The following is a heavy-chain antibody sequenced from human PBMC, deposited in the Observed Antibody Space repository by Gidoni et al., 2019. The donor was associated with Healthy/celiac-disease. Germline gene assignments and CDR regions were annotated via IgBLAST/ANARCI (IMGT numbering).Heavy chain of an antibody. D-gene: IGHD3-10*01. J-gene: IGHJ4*02. Sequence: QLQLVVSGGGVVQLGRSLRLSCAASGFTFRSYGMHWVRPARGKGLEWVAVRWDDGRKKYYADSVKGRFTISRDNYKNTLYLQMNSLRAEDTAVYYCASHSGMGWGQGTLVTVSS. CDR3: ASHSGMG. V-gene: IGHV3-33*01. CDR1: GFTFRSYG. CDR2: RWDDGRKK.